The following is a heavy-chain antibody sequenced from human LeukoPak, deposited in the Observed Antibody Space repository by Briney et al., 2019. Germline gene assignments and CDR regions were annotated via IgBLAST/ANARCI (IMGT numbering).Heavy chain of an antibody. V-gene: IGHV1-69*13. D-gene: IGHD3-10*01. CDR1: GGTFSSYA. Sequence: ASVKVSCKASGGTFSSYAISWVRQAPGQGLEWMGGIIPIFGTANYAQKFQGRVTITADESTSTAYMELSSLRSEDTAVHYCASTISTGYGMDVWGQGTTVTVSS. CDR2: IIPIFGTA. CDR3: ASTISTGYGMDV. J-gene: IGHJ6*02.